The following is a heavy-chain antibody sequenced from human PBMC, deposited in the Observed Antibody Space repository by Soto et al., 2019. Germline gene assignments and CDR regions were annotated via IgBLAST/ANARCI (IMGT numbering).Heavy chain of an antibody. CDR3: ATFGVGATIEDLDS. CDR2: IIPIFGTA. Sequence: SVKVSCKASGGTFSSYAISWVRQAPGQGLEWMGGIIPIFGTANYAQKFQGRVPITADESTSTAYMELSSLRSEDTAVYYCATFGVGATIEDLDSWGQGTLVTVSS. D-gene: IGHD1-26*01. J-gene: IGHJ4*02. V-gene: IGHV1-69*13. CDR1: GGTFSSYA.